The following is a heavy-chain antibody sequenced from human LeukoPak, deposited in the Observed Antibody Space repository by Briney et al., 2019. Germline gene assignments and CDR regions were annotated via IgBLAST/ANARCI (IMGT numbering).Heavy chain of an antibody. J-gene: IGHJ6*02. CDR2: IKQDGSEK. CDR1: VFTFSSYW. CDR3: ARYCGGDCYGMDV. D-gene: IGHD2-21*01. Sequence: PGGPLRLSSTVSVFTFSSYWMSWVRHAPGKGLEWVANIKQDGSEKDYVDSVKGRFTISRDNAKNSVYLQMNSLRAEDTAVYYCARYCGGDCYGMDVWGQGTTVTVSS. V-gene: IGHV3-7*01.